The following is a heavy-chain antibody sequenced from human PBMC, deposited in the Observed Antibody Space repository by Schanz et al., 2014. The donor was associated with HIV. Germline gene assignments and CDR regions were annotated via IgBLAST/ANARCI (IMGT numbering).Heavy chain of an antibody. D-gene: IGHD2-15*01. CDR3: AKGGRDILSYYGMDV. J-gene: IGHJ6*02. CDR1: GFTFSSYG. CDR2: ISYDGSNK. Sequence: QVQLVESGGGVVQPGRSLRLSCAASGFTFSSYGMHWVRQAPGKGLEWVAVISYDGSNKYYADSVQGRFTISRDISKNTLYLQMNSLRAEDTAVYYCAKGGRDILSYYGMDVWGQGTTVTVSS. V-gene: IGHV3-30*18.